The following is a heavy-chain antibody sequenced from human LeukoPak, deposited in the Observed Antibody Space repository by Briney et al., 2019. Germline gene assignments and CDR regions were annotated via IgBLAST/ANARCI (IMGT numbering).Heavy chain of an antibody. CDR1: GFTFSSYW. Sequence: PGGSLRLSCAASGFTFSSYWMSWVRQAPGKGLEWVANIKQDGSEKYYVDSVKGRFTISRDNAKNSLYLQMNSLRAEDTAVYYCARDLRYYDFWSGFSNWGQGTLVTVSS. J-gene: IGHJ4*02. V-gene: IGHV3-7*01. CDR3: ARDLRYYDFWSGFSN. D-gene: IGHD3-3*01. CDR2: IKQDGSEK.